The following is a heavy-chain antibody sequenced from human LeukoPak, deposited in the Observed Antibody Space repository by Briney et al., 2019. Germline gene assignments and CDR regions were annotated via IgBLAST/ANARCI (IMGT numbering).Heavy chain of an antibody. D-gene: IGHD2-21*01. V-gene: IGHV5-51*01. Sequence: GESLKISCQGSGNIFHMFWIGWVRQLPGKGLEWMGIIYPGDSDTRYSPSFQGQVTISAHKSISTAYLQWSSLKASDTAMYYCARFADYFDYWGQGTLVTVSS. CDR3: ARFADYFDY. J-gene: IGHJ4*02. CDR1: GNIFHMFW. CDR2: IYPGDSDT.